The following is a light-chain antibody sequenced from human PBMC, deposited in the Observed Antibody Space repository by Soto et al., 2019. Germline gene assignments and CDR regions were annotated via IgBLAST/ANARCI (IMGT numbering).Light chain of an antibody. CDR1: QSVSSN. CDR3: QQYNNWPPRT. V-gene: IGKV3-15*01. J-gene: IGKJ1*01. Sequence: EIVMTQSPGTLSVSPGERATLSCRASQSVSSNLAWYQQKPGQAPRLLIYGASTRATGIPARFSGSGSGTEFTLTISSRQSEDFAVFYCQQYNNWPPRTFGQGTKVEIK. CDR2: GAS.